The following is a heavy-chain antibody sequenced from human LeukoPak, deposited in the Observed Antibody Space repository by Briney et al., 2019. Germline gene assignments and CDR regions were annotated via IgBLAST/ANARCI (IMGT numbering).Heavy chain of an antibody. Sequence: SETLSLTCTVSGGSISDDYWSWIRQPPGKGLEWIGYISYSEGTNYDPSLKSRVTISVDTSKNQFSLKLSSVTAADTAVYYCARVPPLGNSVDYWGQGTLVTVSS. V-gene: IGHV4-59*12. CDR1: GGSISDDY. J-gene: IGHJ4*02. D-gene: IGHD1-26*01. CDR3: ARVPPLGNSVDY. CDR2: ISYSEGT.